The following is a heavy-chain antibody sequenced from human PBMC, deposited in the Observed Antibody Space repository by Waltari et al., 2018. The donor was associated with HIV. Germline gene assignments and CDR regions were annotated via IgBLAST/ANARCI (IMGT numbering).Heavy chain of an antibody. V-gene: IGHV4-34*01. J-gene: IGHJ4*02. CDR1: GASFGGYS. Sequence: QVQLRQWGTKFVKPSETLSLTCAVYGASFGGYSWTWIRQSPGKGLEWIGEINHSGSTNYNPSLKSRVTISVDTSKNQFSLKLSSVTAADTAVYYCASLVVPAADYFDYWGQGTLVTVSS. CDR3: ASLVVPAADYFDY. D-gene: IGHD2-2*01. CDR2: INHSGST.